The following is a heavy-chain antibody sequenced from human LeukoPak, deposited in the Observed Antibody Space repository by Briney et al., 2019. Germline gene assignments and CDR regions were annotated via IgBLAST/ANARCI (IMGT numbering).Heavy chain of an antibody. CDR1: GYTFTSYD. J-gene: IGHJ5*02. CDR2: IIPIFGTA. D-gene: IGHD3-10*01. Sequence: GASVKVSCKASGYTFTSYDINWVRQATGQGLEWMGGIIPIFGTANYAQKFQGRVTITADKSTSTAYMELSSLRSEDTAVYYCARVGGFYGSGSYDGNKNWFDPWGQGTLVTVSS. CDR3: ARVGGFYGSGSYDGNKNWFDP. V-gene: IGHV1-69*06.